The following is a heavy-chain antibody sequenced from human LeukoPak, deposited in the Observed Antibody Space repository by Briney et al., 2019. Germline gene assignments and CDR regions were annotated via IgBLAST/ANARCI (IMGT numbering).Heavy chain of an antibody. CDR2: INPNNGGT. J-gene: IGHJ4*02. CDR3: ARDPGANYFDY. CDR1: GYTFTNYY. D-gene: IGHD7-27*01. Sequence: ASVKVSCKASGYTFTNYYIHWVRQAPGQGLEWMGWINPNNGGTNYAQKFQGRVTMAGDPSISTAYMELSRLRSDDTAMFYCARDPGANYFDYWGRGTLVTVSS. V-gene: IGHV1-2*02.